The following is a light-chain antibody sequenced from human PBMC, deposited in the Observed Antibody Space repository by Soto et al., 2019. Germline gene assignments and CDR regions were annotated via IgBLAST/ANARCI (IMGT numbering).Light chain of an antibody. J-gene: IGLJ1*01. CDR3: SSYTSSGNYV. Sequence: SLNQPSPVSGSPGQCITIPFTGTSRYVCGYNYVSWYQQHPGKAPKLMIYDVSNRPSGVSNRFSGSKSGNTASLTISGLQAEDEADYYCSSYTSSGNYVFGTGTKVTVL. CDR2: DVS. CDR1: SRYVCGYNY. V-gene: IGLV2-14*01.